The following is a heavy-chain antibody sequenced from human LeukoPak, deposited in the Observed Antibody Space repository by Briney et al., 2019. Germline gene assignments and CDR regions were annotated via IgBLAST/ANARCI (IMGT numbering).Heavy chain of an antibody. Sequence: SETLSLTCAVYGGSFSGYYWSWIRQPPGKGLEWIGEINHSGSTNYNPSLKSRVTISVDTSKDQFSLKLSTVTAADTAVYFCARVTREAARYWYFDLWGRGTLVTVSS. CDR3: ARVTREAARYWYFDL. CDR2: INHSGST. V-gene: IGHV4-34*01. D-gene: IGHD6-6*01. CDR1: GGSFSGYY. J-gene: IGHJ2*01.